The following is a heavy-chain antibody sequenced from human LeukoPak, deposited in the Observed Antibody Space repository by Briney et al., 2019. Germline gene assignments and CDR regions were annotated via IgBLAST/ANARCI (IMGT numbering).Heavy chain of an antibody. J-gene: IGHJ4*02. Sequence: GESLKISCKGSGYSFTSYWIGWVRQMPGKGLEWVGIIYPDDSDTRYSPSFQDQVTISADKSISTASQQWSSLKASDTAIYYCARHYPGGDYFIDYWGQGTLVTVSS. CDR1: GYSFTSYW. V-gene: IGHV5-51*01. D-gene: IGHD4-17*01. CDR3: ARHYPGGDYFIDY. CDR2: IYPDDSDT.